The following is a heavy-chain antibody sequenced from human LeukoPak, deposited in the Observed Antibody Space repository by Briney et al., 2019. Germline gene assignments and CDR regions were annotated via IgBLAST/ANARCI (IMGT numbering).Heavy chain of an antibody. J-gene: IGHJ4*02. D-gene: IGHD6-19*01. Sequence: ASVKVSCKASGYTFTSYDINWVRQATGQGLEWMGWMNPNSGNTGYAQKFHGRVTMTRNTSISTAYMELSSLRSEDTAVYYCARGYKPGYSRGWSIFDFWGQGALVTVSS. V-gene: IGHV1-8*01. CDR3: ARGYKPGYSRGWSIFDF. CDR1: GYTFTSYD. CDR2: MNPNSGNT.